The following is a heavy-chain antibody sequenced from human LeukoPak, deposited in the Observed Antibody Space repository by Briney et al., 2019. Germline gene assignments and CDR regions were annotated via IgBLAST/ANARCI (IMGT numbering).Heavy chain of an antibody. D-gene: IGHD3-10*01. V-gene: IGHV1-2*02. CDR1: GYTFTGYY. CDR2: INPNSGGT. J-gene: IGHJ5*02. CDR3: ARDLMVRGVIIGGWFDP. Sequence: ASVRVSCKASGYTFTGYYMHWVRQAPGQGLEWMGWINPNSGGTNYAQKFQGRVTMTRDTSISTAYMELSRLRSDDTAVYYCARDLMVRGVIIGGWFDPWGQGTLVTVSS.